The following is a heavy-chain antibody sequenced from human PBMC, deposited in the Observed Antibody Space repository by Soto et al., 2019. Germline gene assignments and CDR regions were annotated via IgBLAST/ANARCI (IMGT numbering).Heavy chain of an antibody. CDR2: ISAYNGNT. V-gene: IGHV1-18*04. J-gene: IGHJ6*02. D-gene: IGHD6-19*01. CDR1: GYTFTSYG. Sequence: GASVKVSCKASGYTFTSYGISWVRQAPGQGLEWMGWISAYNGNTNYAQKLQGRVTMTTDTSTSTAYMELRSLRSDDTAVYYCARAEYSSGWRLYYYYYYGMDVWGQGTTVTVSS. CDR3: ARAEYSSGWRLYYYYYYGMDV.